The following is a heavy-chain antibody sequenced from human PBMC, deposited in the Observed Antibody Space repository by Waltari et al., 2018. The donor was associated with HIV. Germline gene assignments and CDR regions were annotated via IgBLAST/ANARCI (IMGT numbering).Heavy chain of an antibody. V-gene: IGHV4-59*08. J-gene: IGHJ4*02. CDR1: GGSISYYY. CDR3: ARHSRGNGSPQS. D-gene: IGHD1-26*01. CDR2: IYYSGST. Sequence: QVQLQESGPGLVKPSETLSLTCTVSGGSISYYYWTWIRQPPGKELEWIGYIYYSGSTNTNPTLSSRVTISLGTSKCQFSLKLSSGTAADTAVYYGARHSRGNGSPQSWGQGTLVTVSS.